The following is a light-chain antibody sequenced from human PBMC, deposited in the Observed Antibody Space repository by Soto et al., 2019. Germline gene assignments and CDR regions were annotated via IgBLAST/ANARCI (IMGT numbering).Light chain of an antibody. CDR3: AAWDDSLSGYV. CDR1: SSNIGSNY. Sequence: QSVLTQPPSASGTSGQRVTISCSGSSSNIGSNYVYWYQQLPGTAPKLLIYSNNQRPSGVPDRFSGSKSGTSASLAISGLRSEDGADYYCAAWDDSLSGYVFGTRTKVTVL. CDR2: SNN. V-gene: IGLV1-47*02. J-gene: IGLJ1*01.